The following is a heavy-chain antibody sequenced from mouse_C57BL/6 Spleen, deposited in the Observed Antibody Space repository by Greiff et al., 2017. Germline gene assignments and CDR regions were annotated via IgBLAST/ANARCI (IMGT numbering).Heavy chain of an antibody. D-gene: IGHD2-4*01. CDR2: ISSGGNYT. CDR1: GFTFSSYG. J-gene: IGHJ4*01. CDR3: AVYDYDDAMDY. V-gene: IGHV5-6*02. Sequence: DVKLVESVGDLVKPGGSLKLSCAASGFTFSSYGMSWVRQTPDTRLEWVATISSGGNYTYYPYSVKERFTISRGNAKNTLYLQMGSLKSEDTAMYYCAVYDYDDAMDYWGKGTSVTVSS.